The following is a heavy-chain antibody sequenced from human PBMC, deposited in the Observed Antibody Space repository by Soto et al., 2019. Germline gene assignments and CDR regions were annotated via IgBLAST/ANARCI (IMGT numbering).Heavy chain of an antibody. CDR2: ISSNGGST. J-gene: IGHJ4*02. CDR1: GFTFSSYA. D-gene: IGHD7-27*01. V-gene: IGHV3-64D*06. Sequence: GGSLRLSCSASGFTFSSYAMHWVRQAPGKGLEYVSAISSNGGSTYYADSVKGRITISRDNSKNTLYLQMSSLRAEDTAVYYCVKDVTGDGDYFDYWGQGTLVTVSS. CDR3: VKDVTGDGDYFDY.